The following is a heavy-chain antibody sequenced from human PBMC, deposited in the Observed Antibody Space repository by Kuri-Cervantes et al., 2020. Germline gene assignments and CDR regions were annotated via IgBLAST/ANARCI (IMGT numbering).Heavy chain of an antibody. Sequence: ASVKVSCKASGYTFTSYDINWVRQATGQGLEWMGWMNPNSGNTGYAQKFQGRVTMTRNTSISTAYMELSSLRAEDTAVYYCAKGTGSGEYYYYGMDVWGQGTTVTVSS. V-gene: IGHV1-8*01. D-gene: IGHD3-10*01. CDR2: MNPNSGNT. CDR1: GYTFTSYD. CDR3: AKGTGSGEYYYYGMDV. J-gene: IGHJ6*02.